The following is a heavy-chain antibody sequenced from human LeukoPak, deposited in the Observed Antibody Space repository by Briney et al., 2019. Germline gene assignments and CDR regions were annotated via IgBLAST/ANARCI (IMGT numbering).Heavy chain of an antibody. CDR1: GGSFSGYY. Sequence: SPSETLSLTCAVYGGSFSGYYWSWIRQPPGKRLEWIGEINHSGSTNYNPSLKSRVTISVDTSKNQFSLKLSSVTAADTAVYYCASLRERSYYARGFDYWGQGTLVTVSS. CDR3: ASLRERSYYARGFDY. V-gene: IGHV4-34*01. D-gene: IGHD1-26*01. CDR2: INHSGST. J-gene: IGHJ4*02.